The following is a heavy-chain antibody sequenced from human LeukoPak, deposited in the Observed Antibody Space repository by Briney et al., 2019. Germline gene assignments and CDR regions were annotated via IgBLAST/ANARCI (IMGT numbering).Heavy chain of an antibody. D-gene: IGHD3-22*01. J-gene: IGHJ4*02. CDR1: GYTLTELS. CDR3: ATVLYYQDSSGSFDF. CDR2: FDPEDGET. Sequence: ASVTVSCKVSGYTLTELSMHWVRQAPGKGLEWMGGFDPEDGETIYAQKFQGTVTMSEDTSTDTAYMELSSLRSEDTAVYYCATVLYYQDSSGSFDFWGRGPVVTVSS. V-gene: IGHV1-24*01.